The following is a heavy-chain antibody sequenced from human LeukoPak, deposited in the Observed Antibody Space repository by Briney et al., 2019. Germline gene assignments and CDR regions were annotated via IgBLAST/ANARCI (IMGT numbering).Heavy chain of an antibody. Sequence: GGSLRLSCAASGFTFSSYGLHWVRQAPGKGLEWVAVIWYDGSNKYYADSVKGRFTISRDNSKNTLYLQMNSLRAEDTAVYYCARERLRGNWFDPWGQGTLVTVSS. CDR1: GFTFSSYG. CDR2: IWYDGSNK. D-gene: IGHD4-17*01. CDR3: ARERLRGNWFDP. V-gene: IGHV3-33*01. J-gene: IGHJ5*02.